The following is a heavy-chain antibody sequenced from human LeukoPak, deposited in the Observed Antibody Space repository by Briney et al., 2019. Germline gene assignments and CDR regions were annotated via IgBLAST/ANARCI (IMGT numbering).Heavy chain of an antibody. CDR1: GGSINSYY. CDR3: ARDGLGYGLPFDY. V-gene: IGHV4-59*01. Sequence: SETLSLTCIVSGGSINSYYWSWIRQPPGKGLEWIGYIHYSGTTNYNPSLKSRVTISVDTSKNQFSLKLRSVTAADTAVCYCARDGLGYGLPFDYWGQGTLVTVSS. J-gene: IGHJ4*02. CDR2: IHYSGTT. D-gene: IGHD5-24*01.